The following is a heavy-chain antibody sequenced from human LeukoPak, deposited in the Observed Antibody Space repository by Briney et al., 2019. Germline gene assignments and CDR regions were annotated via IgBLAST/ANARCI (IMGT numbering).Heavy chain of an antibody. V-gene: IGHV4-38-2*02. D-gene: IGHD3-10*01. CDR3: ASDHLITMVRGAPWNWFDP. CDR2: IYHSGST. CDR1: GYSISSGYY. Sequence: PSETLSLTCTVSGYSISSGYYWGWIRQPPGKGLEWIGSIYHSGSTYYNPSLKSRVTISVDTSKNQFSLKLSSVTAADTAVYYCASDHLITMVRGAPWNWFDPWGQGTLVTVSS. J-gene: IGHJ5*02.